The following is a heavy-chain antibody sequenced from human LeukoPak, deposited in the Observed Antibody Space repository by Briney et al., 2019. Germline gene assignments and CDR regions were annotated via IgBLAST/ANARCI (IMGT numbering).Heavy chain of an antibody. V-gene: IGHV3-30*02. D-gene: IGHD1-26*01. CDR2: IRYDGSNK. Sequence: GSLRLSCAASGFTFSSYGMHWVRQAPGKGLEWVAFIRYDGSNKYYADSVKGRFTISRDNSKNTLYLQMNSLRAEDTAVYYCAKSGGSPRVPGYWGQGTLVTVSS. CDR3: AKSGGSPRVPGY. J-gene: IGHJ4*02. CDR1: GFTFSSYG.